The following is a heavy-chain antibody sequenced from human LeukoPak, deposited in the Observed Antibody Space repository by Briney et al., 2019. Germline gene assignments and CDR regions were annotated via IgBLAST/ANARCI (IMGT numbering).Heavy chain of an antibody. Sequence: PSGTLSLTCAVSSGSILSTNWWSWVRQPPGKGLEWIGEVHLNGATNYNPSVEGRVTMSIDKSKNHLSLEVISVTAADTAMYYCTRESGAFSPFGFWGQGTLVTVSS. J-gene: IGHJ4*02. D-gene: IGHD1-26*01. V-gene: IGHV4-4*02. CDR3: TRESGAFSPFGF. CDR2: VHLNGAT. CDR1: SGSILSTNW.